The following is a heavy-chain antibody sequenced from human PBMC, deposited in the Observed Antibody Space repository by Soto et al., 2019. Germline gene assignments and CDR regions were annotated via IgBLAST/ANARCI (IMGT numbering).Heavy chain of an antibody. D-gene: IGHD6-19*01. CDR1: GFTFSSYA. J-gene: IGHJ4*02. Sequence: PGGSLILSCAASGFTFSSYAMSWVRQAPGKGLEWVSAISGSGGSTYYADSVKGRFTISRDNSKNTLYLQMNSLRAEDTAVYYCAKGQYSTAYSSGWFLFDYWGQGTLVTVSS. CDR3: AKGQYSTAYSSGWFLFDY. V-gene: IGHV3-23*01. CDR2: ISGSGGST.